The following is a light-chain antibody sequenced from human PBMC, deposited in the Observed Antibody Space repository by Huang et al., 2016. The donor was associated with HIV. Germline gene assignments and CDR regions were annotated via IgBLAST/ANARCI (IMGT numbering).Light chain of an antibody. CDR2: AAS. CDR3: QQYYSYRT. V-gene: IGKV1-8*01. CDR1: QDINNF. Sequence: AIRMTQSPSSLSASTGARVNITCRASQDINNFLAWYQQKPGEAANLLIDAASIFETGVPSRFSGNGSGTEFDLSISCVQSEDFATYYCQQYYSYRTFGQGTQVEIK. J-gene: IGKJ1*01.